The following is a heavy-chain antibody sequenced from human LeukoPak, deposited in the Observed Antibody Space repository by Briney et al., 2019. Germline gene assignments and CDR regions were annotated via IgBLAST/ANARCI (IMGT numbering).Heavy chain of an antibody. J-gene: IGHJ4*02. CDR1: GYTFNSYG. Sequence: ASVKVSCKASGYTFNSYGISWVRQAPGQGLEWMGWISAYNGDTNYAQKVQGRLTMTTDTSTSTAYMELRSLRSDDTAVYYCARDPGMVRGVRLPIDYWGQGTLVTVSS. CDR2: ISAYNGDT. CDR3: ARDPGMVRGVRLPIDY. D-gene: IGHD3-10*01. V-gene: IGHV1-18*04.